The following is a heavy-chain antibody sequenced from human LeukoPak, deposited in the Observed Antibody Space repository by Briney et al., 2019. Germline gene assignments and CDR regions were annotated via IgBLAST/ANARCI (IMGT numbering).Heavy chain of an antibody. CDR2: INHSGST. Sequence: SETLSLTCAVYGGSFSVYYWSWIRQPPGKGLEWIGEINHSGSTNYNPSLKSRVTISVDTSKNQFSLKLSSVTAADTAVYYCARSSMNILTGYYYYYYGMDVWGQGTTVTVSS. V-gene: IGHV4-34*01. D-gene: IGHD3-9*01. CDR1: GGSFSVYY. J-gene: IGHJ6*02. CDR3: ARSSMNILTGYYYYYYGMDV.